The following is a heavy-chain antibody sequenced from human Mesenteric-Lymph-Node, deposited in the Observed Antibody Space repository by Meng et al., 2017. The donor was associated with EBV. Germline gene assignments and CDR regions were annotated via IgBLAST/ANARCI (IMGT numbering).Heavy chain of an antibody. CDR2: INPSGGFT. J-gene: IGHJ5*01. CDR1: EDIFTSYY. CDR3: ASGSLGFDS. V-gene: IGHV1-46*01. Sequence: QGNLVQSGAEVKKPGASVKVSCKASEDIFTSYYMHWVRQAPGQGFEWMGIINPSGGFTAYSQKFQGRVTMTRDTSTSTVYMDLNSLRSDDTAVYYCASGSLGFDSWGQGTLVTVSS. D-gene: IGHD3-10*01.